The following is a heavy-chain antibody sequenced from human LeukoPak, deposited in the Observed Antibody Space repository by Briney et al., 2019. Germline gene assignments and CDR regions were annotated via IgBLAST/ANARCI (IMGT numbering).Heavy chain of an antibody. CDR1: GGSISSGSYY. D-gene: IGHD3-22*01. J-gene: IGHJ3*02. Sequence: SETLSLTCTVSGGSISSGSYYWSWIRQPAGKGLEWIGRIYTSGSTNYNPSLKSRATISVDTSKNQFSLKLSSVTAADTAVYYCARDLIGAFDIWGQGTMVTVSS. V-gene: IGHV4-61*02. CDR3: ARDLIGAFDI. CDR2: IYTSGST.